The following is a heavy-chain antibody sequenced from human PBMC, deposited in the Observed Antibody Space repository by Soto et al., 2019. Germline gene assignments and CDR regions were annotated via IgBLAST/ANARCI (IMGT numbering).Heavy chain of an antibody. CDR2: VSTDGGNT. Sequence: GGSLMLSWVASGVTFSNYGIDWVRQAPGKGLDWVSSVSTDGGNTYYADSVKGRFAISRDNSKNTLYLQMNSLRVDDTATYYCARGWQQLGHWGQGALVTVSS. D-gene: IGHD6-13*01. CDR3: ARGWQQLGH. V-gene: IGHV3-23*01. J-gene: IGHJ4*02. CDR1: GVTFSNYG.